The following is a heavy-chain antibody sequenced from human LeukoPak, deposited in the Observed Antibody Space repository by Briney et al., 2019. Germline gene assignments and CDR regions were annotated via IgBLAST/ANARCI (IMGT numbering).Heavy chain of an antibody. CDR2: ISAYNGNT. J-gene: IGHJ3*02. D-gene: IGHD3-22*01. CDR1: GYTFTSYG. Sequence: GASVKVSCKASGYTFTSYGISWVRQAPGQGLEWMVWISAYNGNTNYAQKLQGRVTMTTDTSTSTAYMELRSLRSDDTAVYYCATPRDYYDRRAFDIWGQGTMVTVSS. V-gene: IGHV1-18*01. CDR3: ATPRDYYDRRAFDI.